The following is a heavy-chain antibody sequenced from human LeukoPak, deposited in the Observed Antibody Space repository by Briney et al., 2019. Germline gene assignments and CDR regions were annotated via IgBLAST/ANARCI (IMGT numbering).Heavy chain of an antibody. D-gene: IGHD6-13*01. CDR2: ISYDGSNK. Sequence: GGSLRLSCAASGSTFSSYGMHWVRQAPGKGLEWVAVISYDGSNKYYADSVKGRFTISRDNSKNTLYLQMNSLRAEDTAVYYCAKTSSWYRGYFDYWGQGTLVTVSS. CDR3: AKTSSWYRGYFDY. V-gene: IGHV3-30*18. CDR1: GSTFSSYG. J-gene: IGHJ4*02.